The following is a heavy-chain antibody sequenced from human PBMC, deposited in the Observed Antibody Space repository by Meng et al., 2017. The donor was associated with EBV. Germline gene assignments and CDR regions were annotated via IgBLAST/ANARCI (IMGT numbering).Heavy chain of an antibody. CDR1: XGSVNGYF. V-gene: IGHV4-34*01. Sequence: QVQLQQWGPGLLKPSXXXXPXXXVFXGSVNGYFRSWIRQPPGKGLEWIGELHHSGSTNYNPSLKSRLRISVDTSKNQFSLNLTSVTAADTAVYYCARVSPKRYFDYLAPPDYWGQGTLVTVSS. CDR3: ARVSPKRYFDYLAPPDY. J-gene: IGHJ4*02. CDR2: LHHSGST. D-gene: IGHD3-9*01.